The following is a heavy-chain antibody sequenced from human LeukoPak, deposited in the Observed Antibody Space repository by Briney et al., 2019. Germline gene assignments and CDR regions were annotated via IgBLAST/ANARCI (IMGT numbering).Heavy chain of an antibody. CDR3: AKSVAIYFYYGLDV. V-gene: IGHV3-23*01. CDR1: GFTLTNHA. CDR2: ISGSGGST. D-gene: IGHD3-3*01. Sequence: GGSLRLSCAVSGFTLTNHAVSWVRQAPGKGLEWVSAISGSGGSTYYADSVKGRFTISRDNSKNTLYLQMNSLRAEDTAVYYCAKSVAIYFYYGLDVWGQGTTVTVSS. J-gene: IGHJ6*02.